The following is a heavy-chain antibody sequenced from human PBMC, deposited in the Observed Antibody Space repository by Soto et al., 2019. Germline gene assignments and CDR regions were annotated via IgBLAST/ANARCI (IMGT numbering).Heavy chain of an antibody. CDR2: INHSGST. J-gene: IGHJ6*02. Sequence: SETLSLTCAVYGEFFSGYSWSWLRQPPGKGLEWIGEINHSGSTSYNPSLKSRVIISVDTSKNHFSLNVTSVTAADTAVYYCASMKKVYYYYGMDVCGQGTTVTVYS. CDR1: GEFFSGYS. V-gene: IGHV4-34*01. CDR3: ASMKKVYYYYGMDV. D-gene: IGHD3-16*01.